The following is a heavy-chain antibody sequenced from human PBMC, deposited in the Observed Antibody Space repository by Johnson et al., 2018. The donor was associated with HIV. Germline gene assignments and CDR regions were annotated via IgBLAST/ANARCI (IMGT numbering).Heavy chain of an antibody. J-gene: IGHJ3*02. CDR3: AKTIFGVVSDALDI. V-gene: IGHV3-30*18. CDR2: ISYDGNNK. Sequence: QVQLVESGGGVVQPGRSLRLSCAASGFTFSKYGMRWVRQAPGKGLEWVAVISYDGNNKYYADSVKGRFTNSRDNSKNALYLQMNSLRNEDTAMYYCAKTIFGVVSDALDIWGQGTMVIVSS. CDR1: GFTFSKYG. D-gene: IGHD3-3*01.